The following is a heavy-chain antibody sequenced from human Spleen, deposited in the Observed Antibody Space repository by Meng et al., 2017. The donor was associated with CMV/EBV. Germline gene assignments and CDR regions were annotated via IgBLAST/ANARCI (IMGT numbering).Heavy chain of an antibody. D-gene: IGHD3-3*01. CDR3: ARFRQVMYYDFPDYFDS. CDR1: GGSIGYYY. CDR2: SFYSWST. J-gene: IGHJ4*02. V-gene: IGHV4-59*01. Sequence: SETLSLTCTVSGGSIGYYYWSWVRQPPGKGLEWIGYSFYSWSTNYNPSLKSRVTMSVNTSKNQFSLRLSSVTAADTAVYYCARFRQVMYYDFPDYFDSWGQGTLVTVSS.